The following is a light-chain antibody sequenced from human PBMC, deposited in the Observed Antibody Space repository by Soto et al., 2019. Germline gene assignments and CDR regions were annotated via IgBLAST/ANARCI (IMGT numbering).Light chain of an antibody. J-gene: IGLJ2*01. V-gene: IGLV3-21*02. Sequence: SYELTQPPSVSVAPGPTARFTCGGDNIGSKSVHWYQQKPGQAPVLVVYDDTGRPSGIPERFSGSNSGNTATLTISRVEAGDEADYYCQVWDSSSEVIFGGGTKVTVL. CDR2: DDT. CDR1: NIGSKS. CDR3: QVWDSSSEVI.